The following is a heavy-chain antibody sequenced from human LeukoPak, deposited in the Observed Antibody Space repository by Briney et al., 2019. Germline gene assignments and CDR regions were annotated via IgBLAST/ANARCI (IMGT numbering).Heavy chain of an antibody. CDR1: GGSISSYY. J-gene: IGHJ4*02. CDR3: ARGGYYFDY. Sequence: LETLSLTCTVSGGSISSYYWTWIRQPPGRGLEWIGYIYYSGSTNYNPSLKSRVTISVDTSKNQFSLKLSSVTAADTALYYCARGGYYFDYWGQGTLVTVSS. V-gene: IGHV4-59*01. CDR2: IYYSGST.